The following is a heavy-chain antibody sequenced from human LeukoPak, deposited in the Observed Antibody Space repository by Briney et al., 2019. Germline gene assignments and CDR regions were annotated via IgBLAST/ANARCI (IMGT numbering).Heavy chain of an antibody. Sequence: PSETLSLTCAVYGGSFSGYYWSWIRRPPGKGLEWIGEINHSGSTNYNPSLKSRVTISVDTSKNQFSLKLSSVTAADTAVYHCARVASDYGGNSVWFDPRGQGTLVTVYS. V-gene: IGHV4-34*01. CDR2: INHSGST. J-gene: IGHJ5*02. D-gene: IGHD4-23*01. CDR3: ARVASDYGGNSVWFDP. CDR1: GGSFSGYY.